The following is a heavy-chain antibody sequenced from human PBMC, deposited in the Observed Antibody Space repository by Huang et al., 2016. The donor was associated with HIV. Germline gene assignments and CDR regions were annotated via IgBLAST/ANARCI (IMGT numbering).Heavy chain of an antibody. J-gene: IGHJ1*01. CDR1: GFTFSSYG. CDR2: ILYDGSNK. V-gene: IGHV3-30*03. D-gene: IGHD6-19*01. Sequence: QVQLVESGGGVVQPGRSLRLSCAASGFTFSSYGMHGVRQAPGKGLEWVAVILYDGSNKYYADSVKGRFTISRDNSKNTLYLQMNSLKTEDTAVYYCALKGDSSGWEYFRHWGQGTLVTVSS. CDR3: ALKGDSSGWEYFRH.